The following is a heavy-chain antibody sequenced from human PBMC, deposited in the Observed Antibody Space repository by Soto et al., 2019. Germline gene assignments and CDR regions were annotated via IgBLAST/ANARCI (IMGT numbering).Heavy chain of an antibody. CDR3: ARDQSIAVAGTGDYYYCYGMDV. V-gene: IGHV1-46*01. D-gene: IGHD6-19*01. J-gene: IGHJ6*02. CDR1: GGTFSSYA. CDR2: INPSGGST. Sequence: ASVKVSCKASGGTFSSYAISWVRQAPGQGLEWMGIINPSGGSTSYAQKFQGRVTMTRDTSTSTVYMELSSLRSEDTAVYYCARDQSIAVAGTGDYYYCYGMDVWGQGTTVTVSS.